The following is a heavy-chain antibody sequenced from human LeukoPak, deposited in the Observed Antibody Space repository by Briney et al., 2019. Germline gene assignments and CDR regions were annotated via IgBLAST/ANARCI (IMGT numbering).Heavy chain of an antibody. D-gene: IGHD3-3*01. J-gene: IGHJ6*03. Sequence: SETLSLTCTVSGGSISSYYWSWIRQPPGKGLEWIGYIYYSGSTNYNPSLKSRVTISVDTSKNQFSLKLSSVTAADAAVYYCARGGGDFWSGYYTDYYMDVWGKGTTVTVSS. CDR2: IYYSGST. V-gene: IGHV4-59*01. CDR1: GGSISSYY. CDR3: ARGGGDFWSGYYTDYYMDV.